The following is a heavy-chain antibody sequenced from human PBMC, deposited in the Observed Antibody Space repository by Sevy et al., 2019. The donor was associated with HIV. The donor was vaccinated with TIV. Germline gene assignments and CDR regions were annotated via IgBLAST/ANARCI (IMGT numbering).Heavy chain of an antibody. D-gene: IGHD6-19*01. J-gene: IGHJ4*02. CDR1: GYSISSGYY. V-gene: IGHV4-38-2*02. CDR2: IYHSGST. Sequence: SETLSLTCAVSGYSISSGYYWGWIRQPPWKGLEWIGSIYHSGSTYYNPSLKSRVTISVDTSKNQFSLKLSSVTAADTAVYYCAREWAGSLDYWGQGTLVTVSS. CDR3: AREWAGSLDY.